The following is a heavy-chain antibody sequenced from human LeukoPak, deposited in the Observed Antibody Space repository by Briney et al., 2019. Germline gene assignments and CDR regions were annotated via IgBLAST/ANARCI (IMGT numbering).Heavy chain of an antibody. CDR3: ARDAGYSSGWYGIDY. J-gene: IGHJ4*02. V-gene: IGHV3-48*01. D-gene: IGHD6-19*01. CDR2: ISSSSSTI. Sequence: PGGSLRLSCAASGFTFSSYSMNWVRQAPGKGLEWVSYISSSSSTIYYADSVKGRFTISRDNAKNSLYLQMNSLRAEDTAVYYCARDAGYSSGWYGIDYWGQGTLVTVSS. CDR1: GFTFSSYS.